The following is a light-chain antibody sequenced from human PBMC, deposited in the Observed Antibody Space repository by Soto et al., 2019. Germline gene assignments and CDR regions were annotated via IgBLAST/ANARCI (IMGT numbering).Light chain of an antibody. V-gene: IGKV3D-20*02. CDR3: QKYNNWPGT. J-gene: IGKJ1*01. CDR2: GAS. Sequence: EVVLTQSPATLSLSPGDGATLSCRASQSVSSSYLAWYQQKPGQAPRLLIYGASSRATGIPDRFSGSGSGTEFTLTISRLQFEDFAVYYCQKYNNWPGTXGQGTKVDIK. CDR1: QSVSSSY.